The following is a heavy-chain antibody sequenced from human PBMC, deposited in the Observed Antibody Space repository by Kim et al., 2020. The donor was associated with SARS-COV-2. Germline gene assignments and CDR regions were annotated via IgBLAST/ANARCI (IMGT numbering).Heavy chain of an antibody. CDR1: GGSISSSNW. J-gene: IGHJ4*02. CDR3: ARESTEVDTYYYDSSGFRLKVGGFDY. Sequence: SETLSLTCAVSGGSISSSNWWSWVRQPPGKGLEWIGEIYHSGSTNYNPSLKSRVTISVDKSKNQFSLKLSSVTAADTAVYYCARESTEVDTYYYDSSGFRLKVGGFDYWGQGTLVTVSS. CDR2: IYHSGST. V-gene: IGHV4-4*02. D-gene: IGHD3-22*01.